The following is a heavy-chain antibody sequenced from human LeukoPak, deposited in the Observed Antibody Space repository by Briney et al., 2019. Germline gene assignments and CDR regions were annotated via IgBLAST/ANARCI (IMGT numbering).Heavy chain of an antibody. D-gene: IGHD3-3*01. CDR2: IKQDGSEK. J-gene: IGHJ3*02. CDR3: ARNNYGFWSGYYTLWLGAFDI. CDR1: GFTFSSYW. V-gene: IGHV3-7*01. Sequence: PGGSLRLSCAASGFTFSSYWMSWVRQAPGKGLEWVANIKQDGSEKYYVDSVKGRFTISRDNAKNSLYLQMNSLRAEDTAVYYCARNNYGFWSGYYTLWLGAFDIWGQGTMVTVSS.